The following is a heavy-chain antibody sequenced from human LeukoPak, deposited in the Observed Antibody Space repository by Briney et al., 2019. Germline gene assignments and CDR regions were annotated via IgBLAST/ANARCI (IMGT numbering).Heavy chain of an antibody. D-gene: IGHD3-16*02. CDR3: ATAPYEYIWGTYRTNWFDP. CDR1: GGSISSGDYY. CDR2: SYYSGNT. Sequence: SETLSLTCTVSGGSISSGDYYWSWIRQPPGTGLEWIVYSYYSGNTYYNPSLKSRVTISMDTSKNQFSLKLNSMTAADTAVYYCATAPYEYIWGTYRTNWFDPWGQGTLVTVSS. V-gene: IGHV4-30-4*01. J-gene: IGHJ5*02.